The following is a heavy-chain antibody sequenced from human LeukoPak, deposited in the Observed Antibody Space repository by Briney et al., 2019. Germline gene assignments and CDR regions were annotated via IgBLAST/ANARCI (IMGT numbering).Heavy chain of an antibody. Sequence: GESLQISCAGSGYIFTSYWIGWVRQMPGKGLEWRGIIYPGDSDTRYSPSFQGQVTISGDKSISTAYLQWSSLKASDTAMYYCARQVRGVINTYYFDYWGQGTLVTVSS. CDR3: ARQVRGVINTYYFDY. D-gene: IGHD3-10*01. CDR2: IYPGDSDT. J-gene: IGHJ4*02. V-gene: IGHV5-51*01. CDR1: GYIFTSYW.